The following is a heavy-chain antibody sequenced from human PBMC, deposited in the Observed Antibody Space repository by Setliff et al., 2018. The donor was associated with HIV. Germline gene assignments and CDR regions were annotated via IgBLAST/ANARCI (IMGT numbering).Heavy chain of an antibody. V-gene: IGHV4-39*01. CDR2: IYYSGST. Sequence: SETLSLTCTVSGGSISSSSYYWGWIRQPPGKGLEWIGSIYYSGSTYYNPSLKSRVTISVDTSKNQFSLKLSSVTAADTAVYYCARGGAAAGIVSYYYYYMDVWGKGTTVTVS. D-gene: IGHD6-13*01. CDR3: ARGGAAAGIVSYYYYYMDV. J-gene: IGHJ6*03. CDR1: GGSISSSSYY.